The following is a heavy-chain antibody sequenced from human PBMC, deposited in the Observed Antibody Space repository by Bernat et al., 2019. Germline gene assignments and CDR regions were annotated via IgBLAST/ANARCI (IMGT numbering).Heavy chain of an antibody. CDR3: ARVIPLRFLAKFDP. D-gene: IGHD3-3*01. V-gene: IGHV4-61*02. J-gene: IGHJ5*02. CDR2: IYTSGNT. CDR1: GGSISSGSYY. Sequence: QVQLQESGPGLVKPSQTLSLTCTVSGGSISSGSYYWSWIRQPAGKGLEWIGRIYTSGNTNYNPSLKSRVTISVDTSKNQFSLKLSSVTAADTAVYYCARVIPLRFLAKFDPWGQGTLVTVSS.